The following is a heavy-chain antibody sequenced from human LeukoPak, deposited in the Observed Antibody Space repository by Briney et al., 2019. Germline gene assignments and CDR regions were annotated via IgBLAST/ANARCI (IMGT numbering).Heavy chain of an antibody. J-gene: IGHJ4*02. V-gene: IGHV1-24*01. D-gene: IGHD3-22*01. CDR2: FDPEDGET. Sequence: ASVKVSCKVSGYTLTELSMHWVRQAPGKGLEWMGGFDPEDGETIYAQKFQGRVTMTEDTSTDTAYMGLSSLRYEDTAVYYCATTPPLDSSGYLGFWGQGTLVTVSS. CDR3: ATTPPLDSSGYLGF. CDR1: GYTLTELS.